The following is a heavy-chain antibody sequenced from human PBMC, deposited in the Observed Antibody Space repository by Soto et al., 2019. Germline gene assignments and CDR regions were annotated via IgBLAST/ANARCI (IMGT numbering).Heavy chain of an antibody. D-gene: IGHD1-1*01. CDR3: ARGLGVDDHSNLYYFNY. CDR1: GYTFTGYY. V-gene: IGHV1-2*02. CDR2: INPNSGGT. J-gene: IGHJ4*02. Sequence: ASVKVSCKASGYTFTGYYIHWVRQAPGQEFEWMGCINPNSGGTNSAQKFQGRVTMTRDTSISTANMEVSRLRSDDTAVYYCARGLGVDDHSNLYYFNYWGQGTLVTVSA.